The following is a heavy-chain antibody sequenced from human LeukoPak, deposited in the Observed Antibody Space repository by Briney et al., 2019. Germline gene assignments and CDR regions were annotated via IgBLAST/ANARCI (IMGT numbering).Heavy chain of an antibody. CDR2: ISSNGGIT. J-gene: IGHJ4*02. CDR3: VKDKYPVVVAATLDY. CDR1: GFTFSNYA. V-gene: IGHV3-64D*09. D-gene: IGHD2-15*01. Sequence: PGGSLRLPCSASGFTFSNYAMHWVRQAPGKGLEYVSDISSNGGITYYADSVKGRFTVSRDNSKNMPYLQMNSLRAEDTAVYYCVKDKYPVVVAATLDYWGQGILVTVSS.